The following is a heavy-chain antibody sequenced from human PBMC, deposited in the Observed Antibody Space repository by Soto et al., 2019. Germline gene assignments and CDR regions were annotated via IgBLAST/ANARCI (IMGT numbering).Heavy chain of an antibody. V-gene: IGHV3-23*01. CDR3: AKGYLNQYYYAVDV. Sequence: GGSLRLSCEASGFTFSSYGMSWVRQAPGKGLEWVSGISGSGGSTYYADSVKGRFTISRDNSKNRMYLQMNSLRAEDTAVYYCAKGYLNQYYYAVDVWGQGTTVTVSS. J-gene: IGHJ6*02. CDR1: GFTFSSYG. CDR2: ISGSGGST. D-gene: IGHD5-18*01.